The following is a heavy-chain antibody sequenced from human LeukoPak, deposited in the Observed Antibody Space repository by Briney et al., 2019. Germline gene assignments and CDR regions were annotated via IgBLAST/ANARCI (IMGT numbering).Heavy chain of an antibody. D-gene: IGHD2/OR15-2a*01. V-gene: IGHV4-4*02. CDR1: GGSISSGYW. CDR2: IHHSGGA. Sequence: SETLSLTCDVSGGSISSGYWWSWVRQSPGKGLEWIAEIHHSGGANYNPSLKSRVTISVDKSKNQFSVMLTPVTAADTAVYYCARNAYYSADYWGQGTLVTVSS. J-gene: IGHJ4*02. CDR3: ARNAYYSADY.